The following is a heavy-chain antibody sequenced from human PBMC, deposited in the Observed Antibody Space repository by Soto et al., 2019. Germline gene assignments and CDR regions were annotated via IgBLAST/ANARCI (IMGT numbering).Heavy chain of an antibody. V-gene: IGHV3-21*01. CDR3: ARFRIAAAGHYYYYGMDV. CDR2: ISSSSSYI. J-gene: IGHJ6*02. CDR1: GFTFSSYS. D-gene: IGHD6-13*01. Sequence: EVQLVESGGGLVKPGGSLRLSCAASGFTFSSYSMNWVRQAPGKGLEWVSSISSSSSYIYYADSVKGRLTIPRDNAKNSLYLQQNSLRAEDTAVYYCARFRIAAAGHYYYYGMDVWGQGTTVTVSS.